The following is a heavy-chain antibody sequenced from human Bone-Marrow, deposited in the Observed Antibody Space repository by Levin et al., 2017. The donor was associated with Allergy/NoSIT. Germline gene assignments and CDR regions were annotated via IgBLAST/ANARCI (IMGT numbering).Heavy chain of an antibody. Sequence: GGSLRLSCAASGFVVTSNHMSWVRQAPGKGLEWLSVTYSGGATYYRDSVKGRFTIARDNFKNTLYLQMNSLRAEDTAIYYCARDNFDTPGELDYWGQGTLVTVSS. V-gene: IGHV3-53*01. CDR3: ARDNFDTPGELDY. D-gene: IGHD1-20*01. CDR1: GFVVTSNH. CDR2: TYSGGAT. J-gene: IGHJ4*02.